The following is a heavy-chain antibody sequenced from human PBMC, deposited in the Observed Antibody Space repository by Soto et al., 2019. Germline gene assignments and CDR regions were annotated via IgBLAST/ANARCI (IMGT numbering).Heavy chain of an antibody. V-gene: IGHV3-21*01. J-gene: IGHJ3*02. CDR1: CVTLSNIC. D-gene: IGHD2-8*01. CDR3: ARVVGLIEYADAFDI. Sequence: PGGTLRLSCAVSCVTLSNICSFRVLQAPGKGLEWVSSISSSSSYIYYADSVKGRFTISRDNAKNSLYLQMNSLRAEDTAVYFFARVVGLIEYADAFDIWGQGTMVTVSS. CDR2: ISSSSSYI.